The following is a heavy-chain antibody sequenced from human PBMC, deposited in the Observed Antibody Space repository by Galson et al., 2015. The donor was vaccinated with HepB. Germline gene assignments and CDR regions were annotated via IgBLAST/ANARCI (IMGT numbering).Heavy chain of an antibody. D-gene: IGHD6-25*01. J-gene: IGHJ5*02. V-gene: IGHV3-23*01. Sequence: LRLSCAASGFTFRSNAMTWVRQAPGKGLEWVSSISDRGGSTYYADTVTGRFTISRDNSKNTLYLQMNSLRVEDTAVYYCAKDQRSSRASRYDWFDPWGQGTLVTVSS. CDR1: GFTFRSNA. CDR2: ISDRGGST. CDR3: AKDQRSSRASRYDWFDP.